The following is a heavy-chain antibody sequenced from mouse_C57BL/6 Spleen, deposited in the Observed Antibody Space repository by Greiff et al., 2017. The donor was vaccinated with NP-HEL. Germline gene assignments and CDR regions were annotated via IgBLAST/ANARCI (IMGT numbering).Heavy chain of an antibody. J-gene: IGHJ2*01. CDR1: GYTFTNYW. CDR2: IYPGGGYS. D-gene: IGHD2-5*01. V-gene: IGHV1-63*01. Sequence: QVQLQQSGAELVRPGTSVKMSCKASGYTFTNYWIGWAKQRPGHGLEWIGDIYPGGGYSNYNEKFKGKATLTADKSSSTAYMQCSSLTSEDSAIYYCARRGATIVKGYFDYWGQGTTLTVSS. CDR3: ARRGATIVKGYFDY.